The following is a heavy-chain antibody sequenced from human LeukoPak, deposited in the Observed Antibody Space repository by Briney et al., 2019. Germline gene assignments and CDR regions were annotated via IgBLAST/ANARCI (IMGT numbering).Heavy chain of an antibody. J-gene: IGHJ5*02. V-gene: IGHV4-59*10. Sequence: PSETLSLTCAVYGGSFSGYYWSWIRQPAGKGLEWIGRIYTSGSTNYNPSLKSRVTMSVDTSKNQFSLKLSSVTAADTAVYYCARVGSYDSSGYQYNWFDPWGQGTLVTVSS. CDR3: ARVGSYDSSGYQYNWFDP. D-gene: IGHD3-22*01. CDR1: GGSFSGYY. CDR2: IYTSGST.